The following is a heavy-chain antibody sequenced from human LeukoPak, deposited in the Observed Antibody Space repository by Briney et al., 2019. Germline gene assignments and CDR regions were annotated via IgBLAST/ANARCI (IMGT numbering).Heavy chain of an antibody. D-gene: IGHD3-9*01. J-gene: IGHJ4*02. CDR1: GFTFSSYA. CDR2: ISYDGSNK. Sequence: PGGSLRLSCAASGFTFSSYAMHWVRQAPGKGLEWVAVISYDGSNKYYADSVKGRFTISRDNSKNTLYLQMNSLRAEDTAVYYCASLRYFDWPTLDYWGQGTLVTVSS. CDR3: ASLRYFDWPTLDY. V-gene: IGHV3-30*04.